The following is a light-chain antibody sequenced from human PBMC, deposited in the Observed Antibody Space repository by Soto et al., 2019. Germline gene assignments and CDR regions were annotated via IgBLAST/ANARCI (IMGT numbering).Light chain of an antibody. Sequence: QSVLTQPASVAGSPGQSITISCTGTSSYAGAYDFVSWYQQHPDKAPKLVIYEVSNRPSGVSNRFSGSKSVNTATLTISGLQAEDEADYYCSSYTSSSTRVFGTGTKVTVL. CDR2: EVS. CDR3: SSYTSSSTRV. J-gene: IGLJ1*01. CDR1: SSYAGAYDF. V-gene: IGLV2-14*03.